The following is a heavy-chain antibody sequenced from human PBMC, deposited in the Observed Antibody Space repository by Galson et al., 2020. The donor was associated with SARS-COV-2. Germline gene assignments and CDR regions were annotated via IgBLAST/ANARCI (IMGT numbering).Heavy chain of an antibody. Sequence: ETSETLSLTCTVSGGSISSGDNYWSWIRQPPGQGLEWIGYLYYSGSTYYNPSLKSRVTRSVDTSKNQFSLKLSSVTAADTAVYYCARARITMVVVDAFDIWGQGTMVTVSS. CDR2: LYYSGST. J-gene: IGHJ3*02. V-gene: IGHV4-30-4*01. CDR3: ARARITMVVVDAFDI. CDR1: GGSISSGDNY. D-gene: IGHD3-22*01.